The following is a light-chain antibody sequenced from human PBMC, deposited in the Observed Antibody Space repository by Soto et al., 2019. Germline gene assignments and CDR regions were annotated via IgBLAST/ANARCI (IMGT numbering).Light chain of an antibody. Sequence: QSALTQPASVSGSPGQSTTISCTGTSSDVGSYNLVSWYQQHPGKVPKLMTYEASKRPSGVSSRFSGSKSGDTASLTISGLQAEDEADYYCCSYAGSSTYVFGTGTKLTVL. CDR2: EAS. V-gene: IGLV2-23*01. J-gene: IGLJ1*01. CDR3: CSYAGSSTYV. CDR1: SSDVGSYNL.